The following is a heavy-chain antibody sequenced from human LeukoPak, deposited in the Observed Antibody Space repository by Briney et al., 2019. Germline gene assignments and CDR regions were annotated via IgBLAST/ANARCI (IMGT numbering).Heavy chain of an antibody. CDR2: MNPNTGNT. D-gene: IGHD1-26*01. Sequence: ASVKVSCKASGYTFTSYDINWVRQASGQGLEWMGWMNPNTGNTGYAQKFQGRVTITRNTSISTAYMELSSLRSEDTAVYYCARGVGATISYYHYYIDVWGKGTTVTVSS. CDR1: GYTFTSYD. J-gene: IGHJ6*03. V-gene: IGHV1-8*03. CDR3: ARGVGATISYYHYYIDV.